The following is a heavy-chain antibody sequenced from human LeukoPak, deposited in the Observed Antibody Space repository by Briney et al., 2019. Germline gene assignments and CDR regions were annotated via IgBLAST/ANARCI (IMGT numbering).Heavy chain of an antibody. CDR1: GFTFSSYA. V-gene: IGHV3-30*04. J-gene: IGHJ5*02. CDR2: ISYDGSNK. CDR3: ASGKYRYGVNWFDP. Sequence: AGGSLRLSCAASGFTFSSYAMHWVRQAPGKGLEWVAVISYDGSNKYYADSVKGRFTISRDNSKNTLYLQMNSLRAEDTAVYFCASGKYRYGVNWFDPWGQGTLVTVSS. D-gene: IGHD5-18*01.